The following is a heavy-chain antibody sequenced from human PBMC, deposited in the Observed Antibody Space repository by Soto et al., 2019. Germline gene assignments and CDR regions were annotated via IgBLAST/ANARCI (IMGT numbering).Heavy chain of an antibody. J-gene: IGHJ4*02. V-gene: IGHV3-21*01. CDR2: ISSNSNYI. D-gene: IGHD3-22*01. Sequence: GGSLRLSCAASGFTLTTYGMHWVRQAPGKGLEWVSSISSNSNYIYYADSVKGRFTISRDNAKNSLYLQMNSLRAEDTAVYYCARAPYYYDNSGYYYWGQGTLVTVSS. CDR1: GFTLTTYG. CDR3: ARAPYYYDNSGYYY.